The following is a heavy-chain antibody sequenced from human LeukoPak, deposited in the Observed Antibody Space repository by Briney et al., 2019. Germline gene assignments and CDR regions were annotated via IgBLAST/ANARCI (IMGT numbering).Heavy chain of an antibody. CDR3: ARGSGYYDSSGYSSNLDY. V-gene: IGHV3-30-3*01. J-gene: IGHJ4*02. CDR1: GSTFSNSA. CDR2: ISYDGSNK. Sequence: GKSLRLSCAASGSTFSNSAMHWVRQAPGKGLEWVAVISYDGSNKYYADSVKGRFTISRDSSKNTLSLQMNSLRAEDTAVYYCARGSGYYDSSGYSSNLDYWGQGTLVTVSS. D-gene: IGHD3-22*01.